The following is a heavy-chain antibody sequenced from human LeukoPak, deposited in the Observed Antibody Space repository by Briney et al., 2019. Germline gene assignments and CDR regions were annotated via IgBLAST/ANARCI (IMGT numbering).Heavy chain of an antibody. CDR2: IYTSGST. V-gene: IGHV4-4*09. Sequence: SETLSLTCTVSGGFISSYYWSWIRQPPGKGLEWIGYIYTSGSTNYNPSLKSRVTISVDTSKNQFSLKLSSVTAADTAVYYCARQFYDLWSGYPENYYYYYYMDVWGKGTTVTVSS. CDR1: GGFISSYY. D-gene: IGHD3-3*01. J-gene: IGHJ6*03. CDR3: ARQFYDLWSGYPENYYYYYYMDV.